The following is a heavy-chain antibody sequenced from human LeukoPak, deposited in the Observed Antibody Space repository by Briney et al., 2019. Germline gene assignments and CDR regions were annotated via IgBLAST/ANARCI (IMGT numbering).Heavy chain of an antibody. V-gene: IGHV3-74*01. D-gene: IGHD3-22*01. Sequence: PGGSLRLSCAASGFTFSSYWMHWVRQAPGKGLVWLSRINSDGSSTSYADSVKGRFTISRDNAKNTLYLQMNSLRAEDTAVYYCARDPTDYYDSSGYPDYWGQGTLVTVSS. CDR2: INSDGSST. CDR1: GFTFSSYW. J-gene: IGHJ4*02. CDR3: ARDPTDYYDSSGYPDY.